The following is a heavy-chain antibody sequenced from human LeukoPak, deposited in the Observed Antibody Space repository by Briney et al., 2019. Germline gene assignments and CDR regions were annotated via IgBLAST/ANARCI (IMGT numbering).Heavy chain of an antibody. CDR2: IYPGDSDV. D-gene: IGHD6-13*01. J-gene: IGHJ4*02. CDR1: GYSFTTYW. V-gene: IGHV5-51*01. CDR3: ARRLSSSWYGVDY. Sequence: ASVKVSCKASGYSFTTYWIGWVRQMPGKGLEWMGIIYPGDSDVRYSPSFQGQVTISADKSISTAYLQWSSLKASDTAMYYCARRLSSSWYGVDYWGQGTLVTVSS.